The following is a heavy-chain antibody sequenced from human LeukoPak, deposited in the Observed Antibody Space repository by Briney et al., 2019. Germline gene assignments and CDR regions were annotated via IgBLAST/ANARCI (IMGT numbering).Heavy chain of an antibody. CDR3: ARGYSRAAFDI. CDR1: GFTFSSYA. CDR2: ISYDGSNK. Sequence: PGGSLRLSCAASGFTFSSYAMHWVCQAPGKGLEWVAVISYDGSNKYYADSVKGRFTISRDNSKNTLYLQMNSLRAEDTALYYCARGYSRAAFDIWGQGTVVAVSS. J-gene: IGHJ3*02. V-gene: IGHV3-30-3*01. D-gene: IGHD2-15*01.